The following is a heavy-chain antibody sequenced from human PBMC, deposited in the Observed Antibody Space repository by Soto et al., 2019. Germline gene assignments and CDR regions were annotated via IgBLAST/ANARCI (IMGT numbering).Heavy chain of an antibody. CDR1: GFPFGENA. CDR2: ISDSGATT. V-gene: IGHV3-23*01. Sequence: GGSLGLSCAASGFPFGENAMIWVRHAPGKGLEWVSGISDSGATTYYADSVRGRFTISRDNSKNTLYLQMKSLRAEDSASYYCAKEDTSSGSLDYWGQGALVTVPQ. J-gene: IGHJ4*02. D-gene: IGHD6-19*01. CDR3: AKEDTSSGSLDY.